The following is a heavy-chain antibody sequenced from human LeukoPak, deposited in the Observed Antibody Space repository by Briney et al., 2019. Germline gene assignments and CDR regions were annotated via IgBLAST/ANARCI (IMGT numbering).Heavy chain of an antibody. CDR2: IWYDGSNK. CDR3: ARDGAAFEFDY. D-gene: IGHD3-9*01. CDR1: GFTFSSYG. J-gene: IGHJ4*02. V-gene: IGHV3-30*19. Sequence: GRSLRLSCAASGFTFSSYGMHWVRQAPGKGLEWVAVIWYDGSNKYYADSVKGRFTISRDNSKNTLYLQMNSLRAEDTAVYYCARDGAAFEFDYWGQGTLVTVSS.